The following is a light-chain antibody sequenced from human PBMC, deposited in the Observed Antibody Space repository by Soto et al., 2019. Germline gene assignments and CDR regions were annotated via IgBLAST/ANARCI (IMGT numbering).Light chain of an antibody. V-gene: IGLV1-40*01. J-gene: IGLJ2*01. CDR3: QSYDSSLSGSVE. CDR2: GNS. CDR1: SSNIGAGYD. Sequence: QSVLTQPPSVSGAPGQRVTISCTGSSSNIGAGYDVHWYQQLPGTAPKLLIYGNSNRPSGVPDRFSGSKSGTSASLAITGLQAEDEADYHCQSYDSSLSGSVEFGGGTKLTVL.